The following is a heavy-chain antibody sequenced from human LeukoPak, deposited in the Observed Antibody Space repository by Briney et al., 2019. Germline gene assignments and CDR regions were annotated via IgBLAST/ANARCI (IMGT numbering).Heavy chain of an antibody. CDR3: ARGVPGPYSSSWYYFDY. Sequence: PSETLSLTCTVSGGSISCYYWSWIRQPPGKGLEWIGYIYYSGSTNYNPSLKSRVTISVDTSKNQFSLKLSSVTAADTAVYYCARGVPGPYSSSWYYFDYWGQGTLVTVSS. CDR2: IYYSGST. D-gene: IGHD6-13*01. V-gene: IGHV4-59*01. J-gene: IGHJ4*02. CDR1: GGSISCYY.